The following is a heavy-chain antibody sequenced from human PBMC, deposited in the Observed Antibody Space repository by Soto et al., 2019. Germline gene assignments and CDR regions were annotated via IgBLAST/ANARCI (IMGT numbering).Heavy chain of an antibody. CDR2: INDSGSA. V-gene: IGHV4-34*01. CDR3: AGLRGYYYDIDG. D-gene: IGHD3-10*01. Sequence: QVHLQQWAAGLLKPSETLSITCAVPGSSSGTYYWTWIRQPPGKGLGWIGEINDSGSANNKPSHKSRVITSVDASKSHCSLRANSVTAADTAVYYCAGLRGYYYDIDGWWKGTTVTVPS. CDR1: GSSSGTYY. J-gene: IGHJ6*03.